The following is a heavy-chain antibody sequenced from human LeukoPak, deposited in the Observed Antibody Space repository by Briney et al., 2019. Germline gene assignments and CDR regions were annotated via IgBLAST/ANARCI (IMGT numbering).Heavy chain of an antibody. J-gene: IGHJ4*02. Sequence: GESLKIPCQASGYIFTSNWMVWVRQMPGKGLESMGIISPADSDTTYSPSFQGQVTITADKSIRTVYLQWSSLTASDTAMYYCARQSRDGSKTRGYYFDSWGQGTLVTVSS. CDR3: ARQSRDGSKTRGYYFDS. V-gene: IGHV5-51*01. CDR2: ISPADSDT. D-gene: IGHD3-10*01. CDR1: GYIFTSNW.